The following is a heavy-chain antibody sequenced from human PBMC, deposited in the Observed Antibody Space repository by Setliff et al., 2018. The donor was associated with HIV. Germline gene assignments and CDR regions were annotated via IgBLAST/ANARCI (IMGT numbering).Heavy chain of an antibody. J-gene: IGHJ4*02. V-gene: IGHV4-34*01. D-gene: IGHD3-22*01. Sequence: PSETLSLTCAVYGGSFSGYYWSWIRQSPGKGLEWIGEINHIGSTKYNPSLESRLTISVDTSKNQFSLKLNSATAADTAVYYCARPDSTDWYRKPFDSWGQGNLVTVSS. CDR2: INHIGST. CDR1: GGSFSGYY. CDR3: ARPDSTDWYRKPFDS.